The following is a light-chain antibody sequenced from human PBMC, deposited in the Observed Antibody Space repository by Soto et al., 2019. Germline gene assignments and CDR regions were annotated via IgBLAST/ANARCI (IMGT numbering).Light chain of an antibody. CDR2: DVS. Sequence: QSALTQPASVSGSPGQSITISCTGTSSDVGGYNYVSRYQQHPGKAPKLMIYDVSNRPSGVSNRFSGSKSGNTASLTISGLQAEDESDYYCSSYRSSSIVVFGGGTKLTVL. J-gene: IGLJ2*01. V-gene: IGLV2-14*01. CDR3: SSYRSSSIVV. CDR1: SSDVGGYNY.